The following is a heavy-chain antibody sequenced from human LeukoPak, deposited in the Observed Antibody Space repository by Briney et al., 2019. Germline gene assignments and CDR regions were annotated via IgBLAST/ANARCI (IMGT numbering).Heavy chain of an antibody. Sequence: GVSLRLSCAASGFTSLTQWMYWVRQAPGKGLVWVSLTNNDGSTTNYADSVKGRFTISRDNAKNTLFLQMDSLRGDDTAVYCASRVATSFDYWGPGTLVTVSS. CDR3: ASRVATSFDY. CDR1: GFTSLTQW. CDR2: TNNDGSTT. J-gene: IGHJ4*02. V-gene: IGHV3-74*01. D-gene: IGHD2-21*02.